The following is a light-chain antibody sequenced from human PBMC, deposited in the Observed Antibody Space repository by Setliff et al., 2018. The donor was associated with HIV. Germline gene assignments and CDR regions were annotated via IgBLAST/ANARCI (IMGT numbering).Light chain of an antibody. J-gene: IGLJ1*01. CDR3: SSYTSNNLYV. CDR2: EVS. CDR1: SSDVDTYNY. Sequence: QSALAQPASVSGSPGQSITISCTGTSSDVDTYNYVSWYQQHPGKAPKLMIYEVSSRPSGVSNRFSGSKSGNTASLTISGLQAEDEADYYCSSYTSNNLYVFGTGTKVTVL. V-gene: IGLV2-14*01.